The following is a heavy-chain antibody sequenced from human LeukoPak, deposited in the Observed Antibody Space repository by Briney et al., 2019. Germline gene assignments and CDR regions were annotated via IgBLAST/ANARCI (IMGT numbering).Heavy chain of an antibody. J-gene: IGHJ4*02. D-gene: IGHD6-6*01. Sequence: RTSETLSLTCTVSGASIRSYYGRWIRQPPGKRLEGFGYIYYTGSTKYNPSLESRVTISVDTSNNQLYLKLSSVTAADTAVYYCERHSRAYSSPSGTFEYWGQGTLVTVSS. V-gene: IGHV4-59*08. CDR2: IYYTGST. CDR3: ERHSRAYSSPSGTFEY. CDR1: GASIRSYY.